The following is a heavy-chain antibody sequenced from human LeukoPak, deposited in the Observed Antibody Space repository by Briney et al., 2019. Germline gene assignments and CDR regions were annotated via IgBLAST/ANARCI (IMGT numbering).Heavy chain of an antibody. V-gene: IGHV3-66*01. J-gene: IGHJ3*01. Sequence: QPGGSLRLSCEASGFTVSSNHMCWVRQVPGKGLEWVSITYKGGSTYYADSVKGRFTSSRDKSKNKVFLQMSSLRLEDTSVYYCARAYCTGGTCYDDAFDLWGQETLVTVSS. D-gene: IGHD2-15*01. CDR2: TYKGGST. CDR1: GFTVSSNH. CDR3: ARAYCTGGTCYDDAFDL.